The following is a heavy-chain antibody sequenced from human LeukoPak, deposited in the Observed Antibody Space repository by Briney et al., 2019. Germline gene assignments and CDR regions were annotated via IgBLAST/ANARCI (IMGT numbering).Heavy chain of an antibody. J-gene: IGHJ6*02. Sequence: ASVKVSCKASGYTFTSYAMHWVRQAPGQRLEWKGWINAGNGNTKYSQKFQGRVTITRDTSASTAYMELSSLRSEDTAVYYCARGRRDSSGYRMDVWGQGTTVTVSS. CDR1: GYTFTSYA. D-gene: IGHD3-22*01. CDR3: ARGRRDSSGYRMDV. CDR2: INAGNGNT. V-gene: IGHV1-3*01.